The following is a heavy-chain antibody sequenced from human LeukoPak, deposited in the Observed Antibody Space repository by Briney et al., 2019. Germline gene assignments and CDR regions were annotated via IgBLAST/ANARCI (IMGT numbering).Heavy chain of an antibody. D-gene: IGHD3-10*01. CDR3: VRIWFGELVLRGGMDV. CDR2: ISAYNGNT. V-gene: IGHV1-18*01. CDR1: GYTFTSYG. J-gene: IGHJ6*02. Sequence: ASVKVSCKASGYTFTSYGISWVRRAPGQGLEWMGWISAYNGNTNYAQKLQGRVTMTTDTSTSTAYMELRSLRSDDTAVYYCVRIWFGELVLRGGMDVWGQGTTVTVSS.